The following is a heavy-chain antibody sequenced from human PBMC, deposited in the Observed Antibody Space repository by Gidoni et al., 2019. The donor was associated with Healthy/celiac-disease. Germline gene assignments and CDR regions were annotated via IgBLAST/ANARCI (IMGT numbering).Heavy chain of an antibody. CDR3: ARDRQYGSGSYPLNWFDP. CDR1: GFTFSSYW. Sequence: EVQLVESGGGLVQPGGSLRLSCAASGFTFSSYWMHWVRQAPGKGLVWVSRMNSDGSSTSYADSVKGRFTISRDNAKNTLYLQMNSLRAEDTAVYYCARDRQYGSGSYPLNWFDPWGQGTLVTVSS. V-gene: IGHV3-74*01. CDR2: MNSDGSST. D-gene: IGHD3-10*01. J-gene: IGHJ5*02.